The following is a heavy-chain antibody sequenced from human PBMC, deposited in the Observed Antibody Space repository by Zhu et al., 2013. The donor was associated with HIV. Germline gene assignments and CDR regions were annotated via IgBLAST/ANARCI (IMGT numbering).Heavy chain of an antibody. J-gene: IGHJ4*02. Sequence: QVQLQQWGAGLLKPSETLSLTCAVYGGSFSGYYWSWIRQPPGKGLEWIGEINHSGSTNYNPSLKSRVTISVDTSKNQFSLKLSSVTAADTAVYYCARANYYGSGSYYMAFDYWGQGPGHRLL. D-gene: IGHD3-10*01. CDR2: INHSGST. CDR1: GGSFSGYY. V-gene: IGHV4-34*01. CDR3: ARANYYGSGSYYMAFDY.